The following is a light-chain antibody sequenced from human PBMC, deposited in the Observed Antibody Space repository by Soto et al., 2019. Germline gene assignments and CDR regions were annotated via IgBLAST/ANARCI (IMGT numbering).Light chain of an antibody. CDR1: QSGTNW. CDR2: DAS. CDR3: QRYTSYPYT. J-gene: IGKJ2*01. V-gene: IGKV1-5*01. Sequence: DIPMTQSPSTLSASVGDRVTITCRASQSGTNWLAWYQQKPGKAPNLLIYDASRLQRCIPSRYSGSGSETELTLTISSLQPDDFATYYCQRYTSYPYTFGQGTKLEI.